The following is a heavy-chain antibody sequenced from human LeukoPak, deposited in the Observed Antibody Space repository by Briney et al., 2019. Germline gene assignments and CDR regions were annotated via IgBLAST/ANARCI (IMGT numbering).Heavy chain of an antibody. V-gene: IGHV3-33*01. D-gene: IGHD3-10*01. CDR1: GFTFSTYG. Sequence: GRSLRLSCATSGFTFSTYGMHWVRQAPGKGLEWVAFIRFDGSNVGSNVYYADSVKGRFTISRDNSKNTLYLQMNSLKTEDTAVYYCTRGLSLVRGVTPVGVDYWGQGTLVTVSS. CDR2: IRFDGSNVGSNV. CDR3: TRGLSLVRGVTPVGVDY. J-gene: IGHJ4*02.